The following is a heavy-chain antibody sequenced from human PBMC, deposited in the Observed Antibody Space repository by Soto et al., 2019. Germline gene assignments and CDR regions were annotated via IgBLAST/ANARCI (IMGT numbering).Heavy chain of an antibody. V-gene: IGHV3-9*01. J-gene: IGHJ4*02. Sequence: EVQLVESGGGLVQPGRSLRLSCAASGFTFDDYAMHCVRQAPGKGLEWVSGISWNSGSIGYADSVTGRFTISRANAKNCLYLQMNSLSAEDTALSYCPAGLNAVYIPYFDYCGQGGLVAVS. CDR3: PAGLNAVYIPYFDY. CDR1: GFTFDDYA. CDR2: ISWNSGSI. D-gene: IGHD2-8*01.